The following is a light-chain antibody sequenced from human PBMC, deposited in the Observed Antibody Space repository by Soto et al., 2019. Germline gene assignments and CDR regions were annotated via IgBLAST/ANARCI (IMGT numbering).Light chain of an antibody. V-gene: IGKV4-1*01. Sequence: DIVMTQTPDSLAVSLGERATINCKSSQSVLSSSNNKNYLAWYQQKPGQPPKLLIYWASPRGSGVPDRFSGSGSGTDFTLPISSLQAEDVAVYYCQQYYRTPPWAFGQGTKVEIK. CDR1: QSVLSSSNNKNY. CDR3: QQYYRTPPWA. J-gene: IGKJ1*01. CDR2: WAS.